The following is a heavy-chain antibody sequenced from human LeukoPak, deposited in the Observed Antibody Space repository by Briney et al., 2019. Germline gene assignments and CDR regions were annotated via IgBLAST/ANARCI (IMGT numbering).Heavy chain of an antibody. Sequence: ASVKVSCKASGYTFTSYYMHWVRQAPGQGLEWMGIINPSGGDTSYAQKFQGRLSMTRDTSTNTVYMELTSLRSEDTAVYYCAREVMDNLRFDYWGQGTLVTVSS. CDR2: INPSGGDT. CDR3: AREVMDNLRFDY. J-gene: IGHJ4*02. D-gene: IGHD1-14*01. CDR1: GYTFTSYY. V-gene: IGHV1-46*01.